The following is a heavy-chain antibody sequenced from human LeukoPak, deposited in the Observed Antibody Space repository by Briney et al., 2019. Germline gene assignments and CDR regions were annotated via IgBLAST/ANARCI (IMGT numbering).Heavy chain of an antibody. CDR2: IYYSGST. CDR1: GGSISPYY. Sequence: SETLTLTCIVSGGSISPYYWIWIRQPPGGGVEWIAYIYYSGSTSYNPSLNSRVAISVDTSNNEVSLKLSSVTAADTAVYYCARYGYCSGGSCYWDYWGQGTLVTVSS. J-gene: IGHJ4*02. D-gene: IGHD2-15*01. V-gene: IGHV4-59*08. CDR3: ARYGYCSGGSCYWDY.